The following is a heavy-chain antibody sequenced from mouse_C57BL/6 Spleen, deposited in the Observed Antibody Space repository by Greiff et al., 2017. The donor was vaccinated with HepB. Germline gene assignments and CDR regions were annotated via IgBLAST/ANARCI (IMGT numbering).Heavy chain of an antibody. CDR3: AIDSDSIYDGYYGFAY. Sequence: EVQLVESGGGLVKPGGSLKLSCAASGFTFSSYAMSWVRQTPEKRLEWVATISDGVSYTYYPDNVKGRCTISRDNAKHNLYMQMCHLKYEDTAMYYGAIDSDSIYDGYYGFAYWGQGTLVTVSA. D-gene: IGHD2-3*01. J-gene: IGHJ3*01. CDR1: GFTFSSYA. V-gene: IGHV5-4*01. CDR2: ISDGVSYT.